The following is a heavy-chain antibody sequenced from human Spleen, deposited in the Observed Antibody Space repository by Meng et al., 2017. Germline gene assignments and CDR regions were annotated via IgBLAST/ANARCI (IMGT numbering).Heavy chain of an antibody. Sequence: KISCAASGFTVSSNYMCWVRQAPGQGLEWMGGIIPIFGTANYAQKFQGRVTITTDESTSTAYMELSSLRSEDTAVYYCARGRYSGYDYYFDYWGQGTLVTVSS. CDR3: ARGRYSGYDYYFDY. D-gene: IGHD5-12*01. CDR1: GFTVSSNY. V-gene: IGHV1-69*05. J-gene: IGHJ4*02. CDR2: IIPIFGTA.